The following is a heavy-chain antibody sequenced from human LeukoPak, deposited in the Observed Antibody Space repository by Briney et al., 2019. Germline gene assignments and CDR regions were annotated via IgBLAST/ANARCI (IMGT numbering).Heavy chain of an antibody. V-gene: IGHV4-39*07. J-gene: IGHJ4*02. CDR1: GGSISSSDYY. CDR3: TRDTDMVRGIIGRDY. CDR2: IYYNGST. D-gene: IGHD3-10*01. Sequence: ASETLSLTCTVSGGSISSSDYYWGWIRQPPGKGLEWIGSIYYNGSTYYNPSLKSRVTISLGTSKNQFSLKLSSVTAADTAMYYCTRDTDMVRGIIGRDYWGQGTLVTVSS.